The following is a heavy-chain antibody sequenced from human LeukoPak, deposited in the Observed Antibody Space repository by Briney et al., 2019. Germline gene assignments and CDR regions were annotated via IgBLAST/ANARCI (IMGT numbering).Heavy chain of an antibody. CDR2: LYSGGST. D-gene: IGHD3-10*01. CDR1: GFTVSSNY. Sequence: GGSLRLSCAASGFTVSSNYMSWVRQAPGKGLEWVSVLYSGGSTYYADSVKGRFTISRDNSKNTLYLQMNSLRAEGTAVYYCARPYGSGSRFDYWGQGTLVTVSS. V-gene: IGHV3-53*01. J-gene: IGHJ4*02. CDR3: ARPYGSGSRFDY.